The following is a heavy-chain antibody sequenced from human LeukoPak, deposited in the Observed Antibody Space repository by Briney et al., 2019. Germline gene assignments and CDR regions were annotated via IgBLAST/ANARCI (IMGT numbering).Heavy chain of an antibody. J-gene: IGHJ6*03. CDR1: GFTFSSYA. D-gene: IGHD3-3*01. CDR3: AKNSRYYDFWSGYAYMDV. V-gene: IGHV3-23*01. Sequence: PGGSLRLSCAASGFTFSSYAMSWAGQARGQGMEWVSAISGSGGGIYYADSVKSPFTISRDNSKNTLYLQMNSLRAEDTAVYYCAKNSRYYDFWSGYAYMDVWGKGTTVTVSS. CDR2: ISGSGGGI.